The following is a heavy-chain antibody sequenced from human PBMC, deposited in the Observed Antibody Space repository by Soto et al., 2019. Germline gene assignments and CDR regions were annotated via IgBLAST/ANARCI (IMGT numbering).Heavy chain of an antibody. CDR3: ARDLQAWLVPYY. CDR1: GFTFSSYG. J-gene: IGHJ4*02. Sequence: GGSLRLSCAASGFTFSSYGMHRARQAPGKGLEWVAVIWYDGSNKYYADSVKGRFTISRDNSKNTLYLQMNSLRAEDTAVYYCARDLQAWLVPYYWGQGTLVTVS. CDR2: IWYDGSNK. V-gene: IGHV3-33*01. D-gene: IGHD6-19*01.